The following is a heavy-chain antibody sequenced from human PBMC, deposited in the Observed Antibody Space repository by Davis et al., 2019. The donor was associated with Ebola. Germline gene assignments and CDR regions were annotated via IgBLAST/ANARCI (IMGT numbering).Heavy chain of an antibody. CDR3: ARPWDYYYYGMDV. CDR1: GGTFSSYA. J-gene: IGHJ6*02. D-gene: IGHD1-26*01. Sequence: SVKVSCKASGGTFSSYAISWVRQAPGQGLEWMGGIIPIFGTANYAQKFQGRVTITADESTSTAYMELSSLRSEDTAVYYCARPWDYYYYGMDVWGQGTTVTVSS. V-gene: IGHV1-69*13. CDR2: IIPIFGTA.